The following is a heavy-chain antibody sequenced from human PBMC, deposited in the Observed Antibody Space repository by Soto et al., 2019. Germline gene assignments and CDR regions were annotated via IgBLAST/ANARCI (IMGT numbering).Heavy chain of an antibody. CDR2: IYYSGNT. D-gene: IGHD4-17*01. J-gene: IGHJ4*02. CDR1: GGSISSSSYY. V-gene: IGHV4-39*01. CDR3: ARYYYGEIDY. Sequence: SETLSLTCTVSGGSISSSSYYWGWIRQPPGKGLEWIGSIYYSGNTNYNPPLKSRVTISVDTSKNQFSLKLSSVTAADTAVFYCARYYYGEIDYWGQGTQVTVSS.